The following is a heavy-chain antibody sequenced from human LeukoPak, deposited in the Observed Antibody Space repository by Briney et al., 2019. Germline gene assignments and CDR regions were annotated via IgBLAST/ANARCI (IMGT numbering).Heavy chain of an antibody. D-gene: IGHD3-22*01. J-gene: IGHJ4*02. Sequence: ASVKVSCKASGYTFTSYFMHWVRQAPGQGLGWMGWINTNTGNPTYAQGFTGRFVFSLDTSVSTAYLQISSLKAEDTAVYYCARLYDSSGYYYGYWGQGTLVTVSS. CDR2: INTNTGNP. CDR1: GYTFTSYF. V-gene: IGHV7-4-1*02. CDR3: ARLYDSSGYYYGY.